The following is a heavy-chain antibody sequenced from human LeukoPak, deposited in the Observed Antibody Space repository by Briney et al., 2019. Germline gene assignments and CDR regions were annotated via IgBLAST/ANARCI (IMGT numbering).Heavy chain of an antibody. CDR1: GFTFSGYA. D-gene: IGHD3-22*01. Sequence: GGSLRLPCAASGFTFSGYAMHWGRQAPGKGLEWVAGISYDGSNKYYADSVKGRFTISRDNSKNTLYLQMNSQRAEDTAVYYSARHGGVGLGRYYYDSSGYPQYYFDYWGQGTLVTVSS. V-gene: IGHV3-30*04. CDR3: ARHGGVGLGRYYYDSSGYPQYYFDY. CDR2: ISYDGSNK. J-gene: IGHJ4*02.